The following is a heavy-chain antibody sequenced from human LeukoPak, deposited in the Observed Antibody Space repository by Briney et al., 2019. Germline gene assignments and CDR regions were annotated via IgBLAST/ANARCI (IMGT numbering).Heavy chain of an antibody. D-gene: IGHD3-22*01. J-gene: IGHJ4*02. V-gene: IGHV4-59*12. CDR2: IYYSGST. CDR3: ARADREDYYDSSGLFDY. Sequence: PSETLSLTCTVSGGSISSYYWSWIRQPPGKGLEWFGYIYYSGSTNYNPSLKSRVTISVDTSKNQFSLKLSSVTAADTAVYYCARADREDYYDSSGLFDYWGQGTLVTVSS. CDR1: GGSISSYY.